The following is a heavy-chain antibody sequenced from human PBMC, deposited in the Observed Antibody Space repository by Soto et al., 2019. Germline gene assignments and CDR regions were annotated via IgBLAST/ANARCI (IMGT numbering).Heavy chain of an antibody. Sequence: QVQLVESGGGVVQPGRSLRLSCAASGFTFSSYGMHWVRQAPGKGLEWVAVIWYGGSNKYYADSVKSRFTISSDNSKNTLYLQMNSLSAEDTAVYYCAREKYRSGWYYFDYWGQGTLVTVSS. V-gene: IGHV3-33*01. J-gene: IGHJ4*02. CDR2: IWYGGSNK. CDR3: AREKYRSGWYYFDY. D-gene: IGHD6-19*01. CDR1: GFTFSSYG.